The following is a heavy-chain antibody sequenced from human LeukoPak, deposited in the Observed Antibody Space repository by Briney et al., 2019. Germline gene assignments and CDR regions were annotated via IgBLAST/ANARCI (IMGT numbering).Heavy chain of an antibody. CDR3: ARLPREAPGGSNIAVAARNDY. Sequence: GALVKVSCKASGGTFSSYAISWVRQAPGQGLEWMGGIIPIFGTANYAQKFQGRVTITADESTSTAYMGLSSLRSEDTAVYYCARLPREAPGGSNIAVAARNDYWGQGTLVTVSS. CDR2: IIPIFGTA. J-gene: IGHJ4*02. CDR1: GGTFSSYA. D-gene: IGHD6-19*01. V-gene: IGHV1-69*13.